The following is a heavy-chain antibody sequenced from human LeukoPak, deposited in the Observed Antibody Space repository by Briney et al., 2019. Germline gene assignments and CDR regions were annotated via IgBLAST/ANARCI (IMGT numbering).Heavy chain of an antibody. Sequence: GGSLRLSWAAAGFSVSSYEMNWVRQAAGKGLEWVSYISSSGSTIYYADSAKGRFTNSRDNAKNSLYLQMNSLRAEDTAVYYCARDARYDIWTGGLDYWGQGTLVTVSS. CDR1: GFSVSSYE. V-gene: IGHV3-48*03. CDR3: ARDARYDIWTGGLDY. D-gene: IGHD3-9*01. J-gene: IGHJ4*02. CDR2: ISSSGSTI.